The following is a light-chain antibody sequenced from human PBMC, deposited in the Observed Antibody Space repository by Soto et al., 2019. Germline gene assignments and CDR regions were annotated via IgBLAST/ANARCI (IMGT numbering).Light chain of an antibody. J-gene: IGKJ4*01. CDR2: DAS. CDR1: QNVGSQ. CDR3: QQRSDWPLT. Sequence: EIVFTQSPVSLSLYHGERATLSCRASQNVGSQLAWFQQKPGQAPRLLIYDASNRVTGIPARFSGSGSGTDFTLTISSVEPEDFAVYYCQQRSDWPLTFGGGTKVDNK. V-gene: IGKV3-11*01.